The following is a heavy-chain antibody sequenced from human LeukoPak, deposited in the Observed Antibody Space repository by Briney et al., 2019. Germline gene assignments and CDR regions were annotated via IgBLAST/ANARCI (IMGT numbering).Heavy chain of an antibody. Sequence: GGSLRLSCAASGFTFSSYAMSWVRQAPGKGLEWVSAISGSGGSTYYADSVKGRFTISRDNAKNTVFLQMSSLRAEDTALYYCARKSASANYPLDYWGQGTLVTVSS. CDR2: ISGSGGST. D-gene: IGHD3-10*01. J-gene: IGHJ4*02. V-gene: IGHV3-23*01. CDR3: ARKSASANYPLDY. CDR1: GFTFSSYA.